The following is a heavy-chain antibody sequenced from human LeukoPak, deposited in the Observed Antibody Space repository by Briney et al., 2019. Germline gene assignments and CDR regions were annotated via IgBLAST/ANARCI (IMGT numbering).Heavy chain of an antibody. CDR1: GGSISNYY. V-gene: IGHV4-4*07. J-gene: IGHJ4*02. CDR2: IYASGTI. CDR3: ARDNRYCSGGTCYSGQDY. Sequence: PSETLSLTCTVSGGSISNYYWNWIRQPAGKGLEWIGRIYASGTINYNPSLKSRVPMSLDTSKSQFSLILSSVTAEDTAVYYCARDNRYCSGGTCYSGQDYWGQGTLVTVSS. D-gene: IGHD2-15*01.